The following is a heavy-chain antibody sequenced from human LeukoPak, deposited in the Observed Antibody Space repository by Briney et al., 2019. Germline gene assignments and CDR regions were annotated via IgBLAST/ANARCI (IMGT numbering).Heavy chain of an antibody. CDR2: ISSSSSTI. Sequence: QPGGSLRLSCAAFGFTFSSYSMNWVRQAPGKGLEWVSYISSSSSTIYCADSVKGRFTISRDNSKNTLYLQMNSLRAEDTAVYYCARDLSQSRYCSGGSCYYYWGQGTLVTVSS. D-gene: IGHD2-15*01. V-gene: IGHV3-48*01. J-gene: IGHJ4*02. CDR1: GFTFSSYS. CDR3: ARDLSQSRYCSGGSCYYY.